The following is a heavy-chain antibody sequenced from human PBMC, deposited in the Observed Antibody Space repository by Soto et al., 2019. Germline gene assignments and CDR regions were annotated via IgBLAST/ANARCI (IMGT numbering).Heavy chain of an antibody. CDR2: IYYSGST. CDR1: GGSISSGGYY. D-gene: IGHD2-2*01. V-gene: IGHV4-31*03. Sequence: QVQLQESGPGLVKPSQTLSLTCTVSGGSISSGGYYWSWIRQHPGKGLEWIGYIYYSGSTYYNPSLKRRVTISVDTSKTQFSLKLSSVTAADTAVYYCARKGSRGYCSSTSCYGAFDIWGQGTMVTVSS. J-gene: IGHJ3*02. CDR3: ARKGSRGYCSSTSCYGAFDI.